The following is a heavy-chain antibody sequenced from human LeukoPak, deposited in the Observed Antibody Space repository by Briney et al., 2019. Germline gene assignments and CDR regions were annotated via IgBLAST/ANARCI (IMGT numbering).Heavy chain of an antibody. Sequence: ASVKVSCKASGYTFTSYDINWVRQATGQGLEWMGWMNPNSGNTGYAQKFQGRVTITRNTSISTAYMELSSLRSEDTAVYYCARGHRRYYYGSGSPLSDYWGQGTLVTVSS. CDR1: GYTFTSYD. D-gene: IGHD3-10*01. CDR2: MNPNSGNT. J-gene: IGHJ4*02. V-gene: IGHV1-8*03. CDR3: ARGHRRYYYGSGSPLSDY.